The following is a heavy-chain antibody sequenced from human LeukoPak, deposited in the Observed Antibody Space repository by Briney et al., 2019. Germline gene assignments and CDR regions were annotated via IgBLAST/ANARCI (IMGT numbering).Heavy chain of an antibody. CDR1: GGSISSYY. J-gene: IGHJ4*02. D-gene: IGHD3-10*01. CDR2: IYYSGST. Sequence: PSETLSLTCTVSGGSISSYYWSWIRQPPGKGLEWIGYIYYSGSTNYNPSLKSRVTISVDTSKNQFSLKLSSVTAADAAVYYCVRARDIAVSWFGDLLSSETYFDYWGQGTLVTVSS. V-gene: IGHV4-59*01. CDR3: VRARDIAVSWFGDLLSSETYFDY.